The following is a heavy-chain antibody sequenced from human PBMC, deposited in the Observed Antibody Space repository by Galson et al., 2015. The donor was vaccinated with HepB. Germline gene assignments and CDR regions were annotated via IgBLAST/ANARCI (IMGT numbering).Heavy chain of an antibody. D-gene: IGHD1-26*01. CDR3: ARDGSRGGSSTSLHFDL. J-gene: IGHJ2*01. CDR1: GFTFRSYE. CDR2: IGTAGDP. Sequence: SLRLSCAASGFTFRSYEMHWVRQTTGKGLEWVSAIGTAGDPYYSGSVKGRFTISRENAKNSLYLQMNSLRAGDTAVYYCARDGSRGGSSTSLHFDLWGRGTLVTVSS. V-gene: IGHV3-13*05.